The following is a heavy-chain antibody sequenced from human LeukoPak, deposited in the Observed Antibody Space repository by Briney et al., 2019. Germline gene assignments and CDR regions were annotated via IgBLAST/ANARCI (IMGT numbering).Heavy chain of an antibody. CDR1: GFTFSSYV. CDR2: ISDDGGTT. V-gene: IGHV3-64*01. D-gene: IGHD6-13*01. J-gene: IGHJ6*02. Sequence: PGGSLRLSCAASGFTFSSYVMHWVRQAPGKGLEYVSAISDDGGTTYYANSVKGRFTISRDNSKNTLYLRMGSLRVEDMAVYYCARSNWYGTYYYGMDVWGQGTTVTVSS. CDR3: ARSNWYGTYYYGMDV.